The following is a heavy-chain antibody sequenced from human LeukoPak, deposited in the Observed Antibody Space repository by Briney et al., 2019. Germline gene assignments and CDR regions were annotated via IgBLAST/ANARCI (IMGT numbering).Heavy chain of an antibody. D-gene: IGHD6-19*01. CDR2: ISWNSGSI. Sequence: PGGSLRLSCAASGFTFDDYAMHWVRQAPGKGLEWVSGISWNSGSIGYADSVKGRFTISRDNAKNSLYLQMNSLRAEDTALYYCAKDSFAVAGRGPLDYWGQGTLVTVSS. J-gene: IGHJ4*02. V-gene: IGHV3-9*01. CDR1: GFTFDDYA. CDR3: AKDSFAVAGRGPLDY.